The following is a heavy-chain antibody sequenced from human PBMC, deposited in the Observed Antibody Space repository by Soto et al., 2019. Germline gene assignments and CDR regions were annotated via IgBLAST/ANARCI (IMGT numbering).Heavy chain of an antibody. D-gene: IGHD5-12*01. CDR3: AIESGGATATLDYYYFYMDV. V-gene: IGHV1-2*02. J-gene: IGHJ6*03. Sequence: QVQLVQSGAEVKEPRASVTVSCKASGYRISDYYLHWVRQAPAQGPEWMGWMNPNSGDTKYAQKFKGRVTMGRDTSVRTAFMDLNWMKSDDTAVYYCAIESGGATATLDYYYFYMDVWRIGTTVTVSS. CDR2: MNPNSGDT. CDR1: GYRISDYY.